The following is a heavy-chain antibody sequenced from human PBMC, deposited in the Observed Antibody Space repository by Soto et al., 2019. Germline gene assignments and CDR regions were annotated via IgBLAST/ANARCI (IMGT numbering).Heavy chain of an antibody. CDR2: IYYSGST. CDR1: GGSISSSSYY. V-gene: IGHV4-39*01. D-gene: IGHD6-13*01. Sequence: QLQLQESGPGLVKPSETLSLTCTVSGGSISSSSYYWGWIRQPPGKGLEWIGSIYYSGSTYYNPPLKRRLTISVDPPTNQFSRKLISVTAADTAVYYCARHQSHSSSYVDPWGQGTLVTVSS. J-gene: IGHJ5*02. CDR3: ARHQSHSSSYVDP.